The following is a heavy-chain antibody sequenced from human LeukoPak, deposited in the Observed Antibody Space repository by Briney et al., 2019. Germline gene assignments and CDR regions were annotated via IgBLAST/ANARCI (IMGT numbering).Heavy chain of an antibody. Sequence: SETLSLTCAVYGGSFSAYCWSWIRQPPGKGLEWIGEINHSGSINYNPSLKSRVTISVDTSKNQFSLKVSSVTAADTAVYYCARRYDFWSGYPPPLDYWGQGTLVTVSS. CDR1: GGSFSAYC. CDR3: ARRYDFWSGYPPPLDY. CDR2: INHSGSI. D-gene: IGHD3-3*01. V-gene: IGHV4-34*01. J-gene: IGHJ4*02.